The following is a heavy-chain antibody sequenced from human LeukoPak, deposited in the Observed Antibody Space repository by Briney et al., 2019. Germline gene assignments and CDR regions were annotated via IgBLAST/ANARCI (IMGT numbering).Heavy chain of an antibody. V-gene: IGHV1-46*01. D-gene: IGHD3-10*01. J-gene: IGHJ4*02. CDR2: INPSGGST. Sequence: ASVKVSCKASGYTFTSYYMHWVRQAPGQGLEWMGIINPSGGSTSYAQKFQDRVTVTRDTPATTAYMELSSLRAEDTAVHYCARAGRPMIGGVTPLEHFDSWGQGTLVTVSS. CDR1: GYTFTSYY. CDR3: ARAGRPMIGGVTPLEHFDS.